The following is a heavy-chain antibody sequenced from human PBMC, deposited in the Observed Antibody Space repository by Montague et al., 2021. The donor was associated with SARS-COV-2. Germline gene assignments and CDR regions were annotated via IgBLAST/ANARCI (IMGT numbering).Heavy chain of an antibody. CDR2: IYYSGST. CDR3: ARGGGYYNYGLDV. V-gene: IGHV4-59*01. CDR1: GGSISNYY. Sequence: SETLSLTCTVSGGSISNYYWSWIRQPPGRGLEWIGYIYYSGSTDYSPSLKSRVTISLDTSKNQFSLEVTSVTAADTAVYYCARGGGYYNYGLDVWGPETTVTVSS. D-gene: IGHD3-22*01. J-gene: IGHJ6*02.